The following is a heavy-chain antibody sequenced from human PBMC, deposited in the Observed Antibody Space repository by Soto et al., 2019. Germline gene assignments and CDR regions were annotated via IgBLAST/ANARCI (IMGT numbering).Heavy chain of an antibody. CDR3: AKSITLKQYFVY. D-gene: IGHD3-16*01. Sequence: GSLRVSCAASGVTFSGYAMNWVRQPPWKGLVWVSTIIVNGCSTFYAESVGGRITISGYNSKNSLDEQMNSRSAAVPAEDSYAKSITLKQYFVYWGQGPLVTVSS. V-gene: IGHV3-23*01. CDR1: GVTFSGYA. J-gene: IGHJ4*02. CDR2: IIVNGCST.